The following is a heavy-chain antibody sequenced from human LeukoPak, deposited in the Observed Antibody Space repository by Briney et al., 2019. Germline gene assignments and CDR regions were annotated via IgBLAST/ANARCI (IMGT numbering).Heavy chain of an antibody. CDR1: GGSFSGYY. CDR2: INHSGST. D-gene: IGHD3-22*01. J-gene: IGHJ4*02. V-gene: IGHV4-34*01. CDR3: ARSNRYYYDRRFDY. Sequence: PSETLSLTCAVYGGSFSGYYWSWIRQPPGKGLEWIGEINHSGSTNYNPSLKSRVTISVDTSKNQFSLKLSSVTAADTAVYYCARSNRYYYDRRFDYWGQGTLVTVSS.